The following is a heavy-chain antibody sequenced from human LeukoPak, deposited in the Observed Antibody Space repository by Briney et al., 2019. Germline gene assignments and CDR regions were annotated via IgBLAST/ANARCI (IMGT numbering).Heavy chain of an antibody. Sequence: SETLSLTCTVSGGSISSGTYYWSWIRQPAGKGLEWIGRIYTSGSTNYNPSLKRRVTMSLDTSKNQFSLKLSSVTAADTAVYYCARDFGGNAAFLDYWGQGTLVTVSS. V-gene: IGHV4-61*02. D-gene: IGHD4-23*01. CDR3: ARDFGGNAAFLDY. CDR1: GGSISSGTYY. CDR2: IYTSGST. J-gene: IGHJ4*02.